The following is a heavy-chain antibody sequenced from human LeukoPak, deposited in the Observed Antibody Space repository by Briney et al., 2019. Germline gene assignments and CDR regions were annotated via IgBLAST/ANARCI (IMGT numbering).Heavy chain of an antibody. J-gene: IGHJ4*02. CDR2: ISYDGSNK. V-gene: IGHV3-30*18. CDR3: AKDNMVRGVVIRFDQ. CDR1: GFTFSSYG. Sequence: GGSLRLSCAASGFTFSSYGMHWVRQAPGKGLEWVAVISYDGSNKYYADSVKGRFTISRDNSKNTLYLQMNSLRAEDTAVYYCAKDNMVRGVVIRFDQWGQGTLVTVSS. D-gene: IGHD3-10*01.